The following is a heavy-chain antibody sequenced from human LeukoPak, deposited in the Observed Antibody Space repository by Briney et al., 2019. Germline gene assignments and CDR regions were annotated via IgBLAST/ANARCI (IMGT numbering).Heavy chain of an antibody. CDR3: ARQKCSSSWYVWFDP. CDR2: IHPGDSDT. CDR1: GYSFTNYW. J-gene: IGHJ5*02. V-gene: IGHV5-51*01. D-gene: IGHD6-13*01. Sequence: GESLKISCKGSGYSFTNYWIGWVRQMPGKGLEWMGIIHPGDSDTRYSPSFQGQVTISADKSISTAYLQWSSLKASDTAMYYCARQKCSSSWYVWFDPWGQGTLVTVSS.